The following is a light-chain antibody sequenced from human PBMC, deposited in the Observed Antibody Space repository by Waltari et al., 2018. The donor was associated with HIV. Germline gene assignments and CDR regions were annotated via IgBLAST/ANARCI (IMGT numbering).Light chain of an antibody. J-gene: IGLJ3*02. Sequence: QSVLTQPPSASGTPGQSVTISCSGSGSNIGSNSVYWYQHLPGTTPKLLIYMNNQRPSGVPARFAGSKSVTSAALAISGLRSGDEADYYCAAWDDSLSGPVFGGGTKVTVL. CDR1: GSNIGSNS. CDR3: AAWDDSLSGPV. V-gene: IGLV1-47*01. CDR2: MNN.